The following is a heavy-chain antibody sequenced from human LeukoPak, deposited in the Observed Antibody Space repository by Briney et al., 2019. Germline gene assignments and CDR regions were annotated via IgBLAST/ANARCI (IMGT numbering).Heavy chain of an antibody. Sequence: PGRSLRLSCAASGFIFSSYAIHWVRQAPGKGLEWVAVISYDGSNKYYADSVKGRFTISRDNFKNTLYLQMNSLRVEDTAVYYCSKDHGLATIIWGQGTLVTVSS. D-gene: IGHD5-24*01. CDR3: SKDHGLATII. J-gene: IGHJ4*02. V-gene: IGHV3-30-3*01. CDR2: ISYDGSNK. CDR1: GFIFSSYA.